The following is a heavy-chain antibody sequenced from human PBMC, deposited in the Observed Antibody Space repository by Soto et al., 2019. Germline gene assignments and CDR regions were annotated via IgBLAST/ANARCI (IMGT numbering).Heavy chain of an antibody. CDR1: GFSLRPYW. V-gene: IGHV3-74*03. Sequence: PGGSLRLSCAASGFSLRPYWIHWVRQAPGRWLEWVSRPRIDGFGAAYADSVKGRFFISRDIARNTLFLQMNSLRADDTAVYYCARDLGGPDYWGRGTSATV. CDR2: PRIDGFGA. J-gene: IGHJ4*02. D-gene: IGHD3-16*01. CDR3: ARDLGGPDY.